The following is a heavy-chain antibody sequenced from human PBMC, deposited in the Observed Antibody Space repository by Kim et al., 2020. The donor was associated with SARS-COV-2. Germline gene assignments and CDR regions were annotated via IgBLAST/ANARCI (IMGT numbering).Heavy chain of an antibody. CDR3: TRDQNWGADY. V-gene: IGHV1-2*06. Sequence: ASVKVSCKASGYSITGYQMHWVRQAPGQGLEWLGRIITNNGGTNYAQKFQGRVTMTRDTSISTVYMEVSRLTSDDTAIYYCTRDQNWGADYWGQGTPVTVSS. D-gene: IGHD7-27*01. J-gene: IGHJ4*02. CDR1: GYSITGYQ. CDR2: IITNNGGT.